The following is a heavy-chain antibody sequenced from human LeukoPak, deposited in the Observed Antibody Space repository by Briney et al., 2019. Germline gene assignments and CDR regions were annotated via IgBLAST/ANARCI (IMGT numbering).Heavy chain of an antibody. CDR3: ARVVYSGYDFRGAMDV. D-gene: IGHD5-12*01. Sequence: SETLSLTCTVSGYSISSTYYWGWIRQPPGKGLEWVGSVFHSGNTYYNPSLKSRLTISADTSKNQFSLTLTSVTAADTAVYYCARVVYSGYDFRGAMDVWGKGTTVTVSS. V-gene: IGHV4-38-2*02. CDR2: VFHSGNT. J-gene: IGHJ6*03. CDR1: GYSISSTYY.